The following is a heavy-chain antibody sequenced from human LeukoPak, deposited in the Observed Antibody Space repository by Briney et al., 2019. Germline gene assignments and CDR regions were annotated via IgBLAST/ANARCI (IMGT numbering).Heavy chain of an antibody. CDR2: ISGSGGST. CDR3: AKDLALSYYDSSGY. Sequence: GGSLRLSCAASGFTFSSYGMSWVRQAPGKGLEWVSAISGSGGSTYYADSVKGRFTISRDNSKNTLYLQMNSLRAEDTAVYYCAKDLALSYYDSSGYWGQGTLVTVSS. V-gene: IGHV3-23*01. D-gene: IGHD3-22*01. CDR1: GFTFSSYG. J-gene: IGHJ4*02.